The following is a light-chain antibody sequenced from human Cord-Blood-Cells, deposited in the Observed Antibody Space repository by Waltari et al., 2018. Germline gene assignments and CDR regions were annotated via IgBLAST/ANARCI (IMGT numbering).Light chain of an antibody. V-gene: IGLV3-21*04. CDR3: QVWDSSSDHVV. CDR2: YDS. CDR1: NIGSKS. Sequence: SYVLTQPPSVSVAPGKTARITCGGNNIGSKSVHWYQQKPGQAPVLVIYYDSDRPSGIPEGFCGSNSGNTATLTISRVEAGDEADYYCQVWDSSSDHVVFGGGTKLTVL. J-gene: IGLJ2*01.